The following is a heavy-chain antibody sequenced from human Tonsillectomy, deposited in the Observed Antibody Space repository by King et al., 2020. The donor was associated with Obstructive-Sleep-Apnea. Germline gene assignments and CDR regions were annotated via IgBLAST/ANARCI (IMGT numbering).Heavy chain of an antibody. CDR3: ARGTDSSGLFHAFDI. D-gene: IGHD3-22*01. J-gene: IGHJ3*02. CDR1: GFTFSNYA. CDR2: ISYDGSDK. V-gene: IGHV3-30*04. Sequence: VQLVESGGGMVHLGRSLRLSCAASGFTFSNYATHWVRQAPGKGLEWVAVISYDGSDKYHADSVQGRFTISRDNSKNTLYLQMNSLRAEDTAVDYCARGTDSSGLFHAFDIWGQGTMVTVSS.